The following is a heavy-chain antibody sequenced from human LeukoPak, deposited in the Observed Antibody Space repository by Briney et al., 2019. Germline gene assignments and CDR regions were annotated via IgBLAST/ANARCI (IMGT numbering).Heavy chain of an antibody. V-gene: IGHV3-49*04. Sequence: PGGSLRLSCTASGFTFGDYAMTWVRQAPGKGLEWVGFIRSKIYGGTPEYAASVKGRFTISRDNAKNSLYLQMNSLRAEDTAVYYCARDAGYGYDRFDYWGQGTQVTVSS. J-gene: IGHJ4*02. CDR1: GFTFGDYA. CDR2: IRSKIYGGTP. CDR3: ARDAGYGYDRFDY. D-gene: IGHD5-18*01.